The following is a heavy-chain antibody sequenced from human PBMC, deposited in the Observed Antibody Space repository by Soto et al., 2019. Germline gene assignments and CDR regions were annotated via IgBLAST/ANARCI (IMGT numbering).Heavy chain of an antibody. CDR2: INHSGST. V-gene: IGHV4-34*01. Sequence: SETLSLTCAVYGGSFSGYYWSWIRQPPGKGLEWIGEINHSGSTNYNPSLKSRVTISVDTSKNQFSLKLSSVTAADTAVDYCARGTWGITMVRGPLNWFDPWGQGTLVTVSS. CDR3: ARGTWGITMVRGPLNWFDP. J-gene: IGHJ5*02. D-gene: IGHD3-10*01. CDR1: GGSFSGYY.